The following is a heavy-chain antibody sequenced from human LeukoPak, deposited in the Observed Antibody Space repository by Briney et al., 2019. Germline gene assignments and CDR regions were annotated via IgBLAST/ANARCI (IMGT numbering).Heavy chain of an antibody. Sequence: GRSLRLSCAASGFTFSSYGMHWVRQAPGKGLEWVAVISYDGSNKYYADSVKGRFTISRDNSKNTLYLQMNSLRAEDTAVYYCARVLGSGYDWGQGTLVTVSS. D-gene: IGHD3-3*01. CDR2: ISYDGSNK. CDR3: ARVLGSGYD. J-gene: IGHJ4*02. CDR1: GFTFSSYG. V-gene: IGHV3-30*03.